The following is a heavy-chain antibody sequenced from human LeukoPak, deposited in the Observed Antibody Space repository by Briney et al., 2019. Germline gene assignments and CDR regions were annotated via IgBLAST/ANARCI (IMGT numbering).Heavy chain of an antibody. CDR3: ARVGEDLNYYDSSGYYLTY. Sequence: SETLSLTCTVSGGSISSSSYYWGWIRQPPGKGLEWIGSIYYSGSTYYNPSLKSRVTISVDTSKNQFSLKLSSVTAADTAVYYCARVGEDLNYYDSSGYYLTYWGQGTLVTVSS. D-gene: IGHD3-22*01. J-gene: IGHJ4*02. V-gene: IGHV4-39*07. CDR2: IYYSGST. CDR1: GGSISSSSYY.